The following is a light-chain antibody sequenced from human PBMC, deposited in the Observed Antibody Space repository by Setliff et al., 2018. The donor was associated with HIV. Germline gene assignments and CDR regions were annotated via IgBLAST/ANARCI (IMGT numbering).Light chain of an antibody. J-gene: IGLJ1*01. CDR3: SAYAGSNNYGV. CDR2: QVT. CDR1: SIDIGNYNY. Sequence: QFALTQPPSASGSPGQSVTISCTGASIDIGNYNYVSWYQHHPGKAPKLIIYQVTKRPSGVPDRFSGSKSANTASLTVSGLQAEDEADYYCSAYAGSNNYGVFGTGTKVTVL. V-gene: IGLV2-8*01.